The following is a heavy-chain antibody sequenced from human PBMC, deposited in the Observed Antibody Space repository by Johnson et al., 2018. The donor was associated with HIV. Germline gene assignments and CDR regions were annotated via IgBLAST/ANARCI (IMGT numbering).Heavy chain of an antibody. CDR1: GFTFSSHW. Sequence: VQLVESGGGLVQPGGSLRLSCAVSGFTFSSHWMTWVRQAPGKGLEWVGRIKSKTDGETTDYAAPVKGRFTISRDDSKNTLSLQMNSLRAEDTAVYYCANGGYSYGYDAFDIWGQGTMVTVSS. J-gene: IGHJ3*02. CDR2: IKSKTDGETT. V-gene: IGHV3-15*01. D-gene: IGHD5-18*01. CDR3: ANGGYSYGYDAFDI.